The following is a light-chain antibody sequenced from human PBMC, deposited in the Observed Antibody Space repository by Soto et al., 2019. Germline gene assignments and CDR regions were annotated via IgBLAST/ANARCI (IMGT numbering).Light chain of an antibody. V-gene: IGKV1-39*01. CDR2: AAS. CDR1: KSISSN. CDR3: QQSYSIPYT. J-gene: IGKJ2*01. Sequence: DIQMTQYASSLSASVGDRVTITCRASKSISSNLSWHQQKPGKAPKVLIYAASSLQSGVPSRFSGSGSGTDFTLTISSLQPEDFATYYCQQSYSIPYTFGQGTKLEIK.